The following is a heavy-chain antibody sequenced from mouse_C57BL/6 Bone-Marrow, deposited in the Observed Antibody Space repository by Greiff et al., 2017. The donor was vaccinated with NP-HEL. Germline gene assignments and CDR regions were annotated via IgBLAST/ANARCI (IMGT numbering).Heavy chain of an antibody. J-gene: IGHJ3*01. V-gene: IGHV1-69*01. Sequence: QVQLQQPGAELVMPGASVKLSCKASGYTFTSYWMHWVKQRPGQGLEWIGELDPSDSYTNYNQKFKGKSTLTVDKSSSTAYMQLSSLTSEDSAVYYCARSPLYDGYYVPWFAYWGQGTLVTVSA. CDR3: ARSPLYDGYYVPWFAY. CDR1: GYTFTSYW. D-gene: IGHD2-3*01. CDR2: LDPSDSYT.